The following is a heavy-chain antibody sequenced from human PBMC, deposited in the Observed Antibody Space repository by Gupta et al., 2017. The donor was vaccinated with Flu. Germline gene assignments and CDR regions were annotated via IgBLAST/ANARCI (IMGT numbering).Heavy chain of an antibody. CDR3: ARADKSGVDY. V-gene: IGHV3-33*01. D-gene: IGHD2-15*01. Sequence: QVQLVESGGGVVQPGRSLRVSCAAAGFTFSSYGIHWVRQAPGKGLEWVAVIWYDGSNKYYADSVKGRFTISRDNSKNTVYLQMNSLRVEDTAVYYCARADKSGVDYWGQGTLVTVSS. J-gene: IGHJ4*02. CDR2: IWYDGSNK. CDR1: GFTFSSYG.